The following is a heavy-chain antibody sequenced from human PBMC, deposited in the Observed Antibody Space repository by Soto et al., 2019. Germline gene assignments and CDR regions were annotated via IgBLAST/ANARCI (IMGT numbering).Heavy chain of an antibody. CDR3: ARYQLLYWGDAFDI. J-gene: IGHJ3*02. Sequence: QVQLQQWGAGLLKPSETLSLTCAVYGGSFSGYYWSWIRQPPGKGLEWIGEINHSGSTNYNPSLKSRVTISVDTSKNQFSLKLSSVTAADTAVYYCARYQLLYWGDAFDIWGQGTMVTVSS. CDR1: GGSFSGYY. D-gene: IGHD2-2*02. CDR2: INHSGST. V-gene: IGHV4-34*01.